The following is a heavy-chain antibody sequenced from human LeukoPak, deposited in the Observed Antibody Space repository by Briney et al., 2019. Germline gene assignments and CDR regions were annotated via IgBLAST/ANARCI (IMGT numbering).Heavy chain of an antibody. CDR1: GVSFSGYY. CDR2: INHSGST. V-gene: IGHV4-34*01. CDR3: ARGRYGDYDPYYYGMDV. D-gene: IGHD4-17*01. J-gene: IGHJ6*02. Sequence: SETLSLTCAVYGVSFSGYYRSWIRQPPGKGLEWIGEINHSGSTNYNPSLKSRVTISVDTSKNQFSLKLSSVTAADTAVYYCARGRYGDYDPYYYGMDVWGQGTTVTVSS.